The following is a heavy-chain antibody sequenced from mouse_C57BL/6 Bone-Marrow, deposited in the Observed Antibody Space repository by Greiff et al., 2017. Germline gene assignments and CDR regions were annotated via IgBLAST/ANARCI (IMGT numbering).Heavy chain of an antibody. CDR2: IYPRSGNT. Sequence: QVQLQQSGAELARPGASVKLSCKASGYTFTSYGISWVKQRTGQGLEWIGEIYPRSGNTYYNEKFKGKATLTAAKSASTAYMELRSLTSEDAAVYFCARVRDYYGSSYPFAYWGQGTLVTVSA. CDR3: ARVRDYYGSSYPFAY. CDR1: GYTFTSYG. D-gene: IGHD1-1*01. V-gene: IGHV1-81*01. J-gene: IGHJ3*01.